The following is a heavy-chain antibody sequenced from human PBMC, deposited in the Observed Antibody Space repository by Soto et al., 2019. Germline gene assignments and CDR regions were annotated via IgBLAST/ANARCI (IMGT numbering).Heavy chain of an antibody. V-gene: IGHV3-33*01. J-gene: IGHJ6*02. D-gene: IGHD2-15*01. CDR3: ARPVCSGGSCGGMDV. CDR2: IWYDGSNK. Sequence: WGSLRLSFSAAGFNFSRYGMHSVRQAPGKGLEWVAVIWYDGSNKKYADSVKGRFTIYRDNSKNRLYLQMNSLRVEDTAVYYCARPVCSGGSCGGMDVWGQGTTVTVSS. CDR1: GFNFSRYG.